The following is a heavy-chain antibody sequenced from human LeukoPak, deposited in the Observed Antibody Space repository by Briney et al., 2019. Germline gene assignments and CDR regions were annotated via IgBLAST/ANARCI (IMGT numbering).Heavy chain of an antibody. CDR3: ARAHPFYYYDSSGYPGPLFDY. Sequence: GGSLRLSCAASGFTVSSNYMSWVRQAPGKGLEWVSVIYSGGSTYYADSVKGRFTISRDNSKNTLYLQMNSLRAEDTAVYYCARAHPFYYYDSSGYPGPLFDYWGQGTLVTVSS. J-gene: IGHJ4*02. CDR1: GFTVSSNY. V-gene: IGHV3-66*01. CDR2: IYSGGST. D-gene: IGHD3-22*01.